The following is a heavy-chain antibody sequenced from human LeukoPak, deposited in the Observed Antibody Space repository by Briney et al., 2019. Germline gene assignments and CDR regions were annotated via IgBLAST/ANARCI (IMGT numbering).Heavy chain of an antibody. Sequence: ASVKVSCTVSGYTSTSCDITWVREATGQGLEWMGWMNPNSGNTGYGQSFQGRITMTRDISIGTAYMELSNLTSEDTAIYYCTRGSSPRRDQWGPRTPVPVSP. J-gene: IGHJ4*02. V-gene: IGHV1-8*01. CDR1: GYTSTSCD. CDR2: MNPNSGNT. CDR3: TRGSSPRRDQ.